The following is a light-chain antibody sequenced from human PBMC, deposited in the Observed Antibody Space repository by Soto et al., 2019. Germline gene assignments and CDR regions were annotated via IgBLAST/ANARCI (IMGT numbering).Light chain of an antibody. CDR2: KAS. CDR3: QQYDTYPRT. V-gene: IGKV1-5*03. J-gene: IGKJ1*01. CDR1: QRISTW. Sequence: IQMTQSPSTLSASVGDRVTITCRASQRISTWLAWYQQKPGKAPKLLIFKASTLESGVPSRFSGSGSGTEFTLNISSLQPDDFATYHCQQYDTYPRTFGQGTKVDI.